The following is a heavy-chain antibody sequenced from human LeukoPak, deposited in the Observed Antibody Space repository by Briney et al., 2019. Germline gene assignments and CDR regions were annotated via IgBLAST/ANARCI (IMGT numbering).Heavy chain of an antibody. V-gene: IGHV1-24*01. J-gene: IGHJ4*02. CDR1: GYTLTELS. D-gene: IGHD3-16*01. Sequence: GASVKVSCKVPGYTLTELSMHWVRQAPGKGLEWMGGFDPEDGETIYAQRFQGRVTMTEDTSTDTVYMELSSLRSEDTAVYYCATHGSVWGSYRWVDYWGQGTLVTVSS. CDR2: FDPEDGET. CDR3: ATHGSVWGSYRWVDY.